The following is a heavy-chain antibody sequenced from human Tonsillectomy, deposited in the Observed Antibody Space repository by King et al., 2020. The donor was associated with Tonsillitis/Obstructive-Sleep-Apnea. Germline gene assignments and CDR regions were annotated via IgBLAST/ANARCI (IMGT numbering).Heavy chain of an antibody. CDR3: ARERRDAFEI. CDR1: GVSISTDY. CDR2: IYHTGTT. J-gene: IGHJ3*02. Sequence: VQLQESGPGLVKPSETLSLTCSVSGVSISTDYWSWIRQPPGKELEWIGFIYHTGTTNYNPSLKSRVTISVDTSKNHFSLKLRSVTAADPAVYYCARERRDAFEIWGQGTMVTVSS. V-gene: IGHV4-59*01.